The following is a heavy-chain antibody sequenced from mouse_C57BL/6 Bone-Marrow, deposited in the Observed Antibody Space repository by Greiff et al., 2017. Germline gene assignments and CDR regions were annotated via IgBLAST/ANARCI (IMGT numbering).Heavy chain of an antibody. CDR3: ASGGYGSGDYAMDY. CDR2: IYPSDSET. V-gene: IGHV1-61*01. D-gene: IGHD1-1*01. J-gene: IGHJ4*01. Sequence: QVQLQQPGAQLVRPGSSVKLSCKASGYTFTSYWMDWVKQRPGQGLEWIGNIYPSDSETHYNQKFKDKATLTVDKSSSTAYMQHISLTSEDSAVYYCASGGYGSGDYAMDYWGQGTSVTVSS. CDR1: GYTFTSYW.